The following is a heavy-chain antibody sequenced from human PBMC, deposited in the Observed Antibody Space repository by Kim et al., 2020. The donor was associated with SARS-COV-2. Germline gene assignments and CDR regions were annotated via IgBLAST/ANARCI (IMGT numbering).Heavy chain of an antibody. CDR2: ISSSGSTI. V-gene: IGHV3-48*03. CDR3: ARSVIMSYYFDY. J-gene: IGHJ4*02. Sequence: GGSLRLSCAASGFTFSSYEMNWVRQAPGKGLEWVSYISSSGSTIYYADSVKGRFTISRDNAKNSLYLQMNSLRAEDTAVYYCARSVIMSYYFDYWGQGTLVTVSS. CDR1: GFTFSSYE. D-gene: IGHD3-3*01.